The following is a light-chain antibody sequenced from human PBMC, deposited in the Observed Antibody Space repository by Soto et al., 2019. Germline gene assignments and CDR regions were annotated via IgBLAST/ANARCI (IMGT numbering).Light chain of an antibody. V-gene: IGKV1-5*01. CDR1: QTISSW. J-gene: IGKJ5*01. Sequence: DIQMTQSPSTLSASVGARAPITCRASQTISSWLAWYQQKPGKAPKLLIYDASSLESGVPSRFSGSGSGTDFTLTISSLQPEDFATYYCQQSYSTRITFGQGTRLEIK. CDR3: QQSYSTRIT. CDR2: DAS.